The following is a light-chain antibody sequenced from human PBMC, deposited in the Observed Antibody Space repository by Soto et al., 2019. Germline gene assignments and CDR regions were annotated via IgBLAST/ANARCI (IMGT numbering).Light chain of an antibody. CDR3: QHYGNSRVT. J-gene: IGKJ1*01. V-gene: IGKV3-20*01. CDR1: QSISSSY. CDR2: GAS. Sequence: EIVLTQSPGTLSLSPGERATLSCRASQSISSSYLAWYQQKPGQAPRLLIYGASSRATGIPDRFSGSGSGTDCHLSISRLEPEDFAVHYCQHYGNSRVTFGQGTKVEIK.